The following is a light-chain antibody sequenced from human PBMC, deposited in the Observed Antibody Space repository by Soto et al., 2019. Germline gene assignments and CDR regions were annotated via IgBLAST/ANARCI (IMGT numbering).Light chain of an antibody. J-gene: IGLJ1*01. CDR1: SSDVGGYNF. Sequence: QSVLTHPASVFVSPGQSITISCTGTSSDVGGYNFVSWYQQHPGKAPKLMIYEVSNRPSGVSNRFSTSKSGNTASLTISGLQPEDEADYYCSSYTTSRTVGFATGTKGTVL. CDR3: SSYTTSRTVG. V-gene: IGLV2-14*03. CDR2: EVS.